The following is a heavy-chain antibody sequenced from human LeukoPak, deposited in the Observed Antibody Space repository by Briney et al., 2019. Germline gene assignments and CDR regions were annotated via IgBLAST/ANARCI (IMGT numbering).Heavy chain of an antibody. CDR3: ARDLVSGAPDYFDS. CDR1: GFTFISYD. V-gene: IGHV3-30-3*01. Sequence: GGSLRLSCAASGFTFISYDVHWIRQAPGKGLQWVAVMSSDGSIKIYTDSVKGRFTIARIKSKNTLYLEMNSLRVDDTAVYYCARDLVSGAPDYFDSWGQGTLVTVSS. D-gene: IGHD1-26*01. CDR2: MSSDGSIK. J-gene: IGHJ4*02.